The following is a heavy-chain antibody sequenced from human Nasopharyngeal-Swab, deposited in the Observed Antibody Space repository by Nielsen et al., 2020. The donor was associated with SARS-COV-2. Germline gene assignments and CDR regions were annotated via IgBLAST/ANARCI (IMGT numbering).Heavy chain of an antibody. V-gene: IGHV3-7*01. Sequence: GESLKISCAASGFTFSSYWMSWVRQAPGKGLEWVANIKQDGGEKYYVDSVKGRFTISRDNAKNSLYLQMNSLRAEDTAVYYCARRNLYYDFWSGYYYYFDYWGQGTLVTVSS. CDR1: GFTFSSYW. D-gene: IGHD3-3*01. CDR2: IKQDGGEK. J-gene: IGHJ4*02. CDR3: ARRNLYYDFWSGYYYYFDY.